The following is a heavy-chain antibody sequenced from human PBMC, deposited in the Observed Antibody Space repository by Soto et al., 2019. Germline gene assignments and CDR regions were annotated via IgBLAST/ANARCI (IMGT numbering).Heavy chain of an antibody. Sequence: QLQLQESGPGLVKPSETLSLTCSVSGGSVSSSGYYWVWIRQPPGKGLEWIGSINYSGTTFYTSSLKRRLTMSVDTPKNQFSLKLASVTAADTAVYYCARLVHAFSNYFDYWGQGILVTVSS. D-gene: IGHD2-15*01. J-gene: IGHJ4*02. V-gene: IGHV4-39*01. CDR2: INYSGTT. CDR3: ARLVHAFSNYFDY. CDR1: GGSVSSSGYY.